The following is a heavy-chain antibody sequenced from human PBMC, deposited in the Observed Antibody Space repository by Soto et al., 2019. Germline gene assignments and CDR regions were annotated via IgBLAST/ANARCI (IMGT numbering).Heavy chain of an antibody. D-gene: IGHD3-9*01. J-gene: IGHJ6*02. V-gene: IGHV3-30*18. CDR3: AKDQKNAGADYDILTGYRLYYYYGMDV. CDR1: GFTFSSYG. Sequence: PGGSLRLSCAASGFTFSSYGMHWVRQAPGKGLEWVAVISYDGSNKYYADSVKGRFTISRDNSKSTLYLQMNSLRAEDTAVYYCAKDQKNAGADYDILTGYRLYYYYGMDVWGQGTTVTVSS. CDR2: ISYDGSNK.